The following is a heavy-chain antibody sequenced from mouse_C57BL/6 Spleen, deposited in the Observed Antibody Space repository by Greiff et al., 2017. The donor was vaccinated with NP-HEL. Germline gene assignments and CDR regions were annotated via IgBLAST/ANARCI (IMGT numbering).Heavy chain of an antibody. V-gene: IGHV3-6*01. D-gene: IGHD4-1*01. CDR1: GYSITSGYY. Sequence: EVKLMESGPGLVKPSQSLSLTCSVTGYSITSGYYWNWIRQFPGNKLEWMGYISYDGSNKYNPSLKNRISITRDTSKNQFFLKLNSVTTEDTATYYCARELGNFDYWGQGTTLTVSS. CDR3: ARELGNFDY. CDR2: ISYDGSN. J-gene: IGHJ2*01.